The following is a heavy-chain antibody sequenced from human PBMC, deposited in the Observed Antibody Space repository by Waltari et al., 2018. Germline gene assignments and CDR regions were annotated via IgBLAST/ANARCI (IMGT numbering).Heavy chain of an antibody. V-gene: IGHV3-30*03. CDR3: ALLTGTTKSGLDY. Sequence: QVQLVESGGGVVQPGRSLRLSCAASGFTFSSYGMHWARQAPGKGLEWVAVIAYDGSNKYYADSVKGRFTISRDNSKNTLYLQMNSLRAEDTAVYYCALLTGTTKSGLDYWGQGTLVTVSS. CDR1: GFTFSSYG. CDR2: IAYDGSNK. D-gene: IGHD1-20*01. J-gene: IGHJ4*02.